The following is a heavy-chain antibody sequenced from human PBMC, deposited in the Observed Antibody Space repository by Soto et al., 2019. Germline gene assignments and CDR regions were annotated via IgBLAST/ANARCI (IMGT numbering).Heavy chain of an antibody. D-gene: IGHD2-2*01. CDR1: GYTFSSYG. Sequence: ASVKVSCKAPGYTFSSYGISWVRQAPGQGLEWMGWISGSSGKTNYAQKFRGRVTMTTDTSTSTVYMELRSLRSDDTAVYYCARVDGAMSGHWLDPWGQGTLVTVSS. J-gene: IGHJ5*02. CDR2: ISGSSGKT. CDR3: ARVDGAMSGHWLDP. V-gene: IGHV1-18*01.